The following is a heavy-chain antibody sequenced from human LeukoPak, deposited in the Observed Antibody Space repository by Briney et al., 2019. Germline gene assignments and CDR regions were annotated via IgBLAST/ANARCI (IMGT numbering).Heavy chain of an antibody. CDR3: ATAIGIAAADLDY. J-gene: IGHJ4*02. CDR2: FDPEDGET. D-gene: IGHD6-13*01. Sequence: GASVKVSCKASGYTLTELSMHWVRQAPGKGLEWMGGFDPEDGETIYAQKFQGRVTMTEDTSTDTAYMELSSLRSEDTAVYYCATAIGIAAADLDYWGQGTLVTVSS. CDR1: GYTLTELS. V-gene: IGHV1-24*01.